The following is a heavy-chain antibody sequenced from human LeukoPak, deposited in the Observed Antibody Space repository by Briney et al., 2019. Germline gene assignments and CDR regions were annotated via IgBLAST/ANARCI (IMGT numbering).Heavy chain of an antibody. CDR2: ISGSGGST. J-gene: IGHJ4*02. D-gene: IGHD2-2*01. V-gene: IGHV3-23*01. CDR3: AKHWDIVVVPAYPH. Sequence: TGGSLRLSCAASGFTFSSYGMSWVRQAPGKGLEWVSAISGSGGSTYYADSVKGRFTISRDNSKNTLYLQMNSLRAEDTAVYYCAKHWDIVVVPAYPHWGQGTLVTVSS. CDR1: GFTFSSYG.